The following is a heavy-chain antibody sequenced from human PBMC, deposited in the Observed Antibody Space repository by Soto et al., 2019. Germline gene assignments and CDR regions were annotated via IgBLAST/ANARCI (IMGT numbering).Heavy chain of an antibody. V-gene: IGHV4-34*01. D-gene: IGHD5-12*01. CDR1: GGSISSYY. Sequence: SETLSLTCTVSGGSISSYYWSWIRQPPGKGLEWIGEINHSGSTNYNPSLKSRVTISVDTSKNQFSLKLSSVTAADTAVYYCARISVASRYMDVWGKGATVTVSS. CDR3: ARISVASRYMDV. CDR2: INHSGST. J-gene: IGHJ6*03.